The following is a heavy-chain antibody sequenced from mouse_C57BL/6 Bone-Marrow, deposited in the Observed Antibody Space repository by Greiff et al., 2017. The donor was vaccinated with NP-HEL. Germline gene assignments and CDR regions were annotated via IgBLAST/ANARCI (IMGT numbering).Heavy chain of an antibody. CDR2: ISSGGSYT. CDR3: ARREDYYGSSYEWYFDV. CDR1: GFTFSSYG. D-gene: IGHD1-1*01. V-gene: IGHV5-6*02. J-gene: IGHJ1*03. Sequence: DVKLVESGGDLVKPGGSLKLSCAASGFTFSSYGMSWVRQTPDKRLEWVATISSGGSYTYYPDSVKGRFTISRDNAKNTLYLQMSSLKSEDTAMYYCARREDYYGSSYEWYFDVWGTGTTVTVSS.